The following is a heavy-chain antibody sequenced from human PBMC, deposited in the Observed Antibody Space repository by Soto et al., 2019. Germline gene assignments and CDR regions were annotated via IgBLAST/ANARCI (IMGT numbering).Heavy chain of an antibody. CDR2: IYYSGST. J-gene: IGHJ4*02. D-gene: IGHD3-10*01. V-gene: IGHV4-59*01. CDR3: ARVKWFGESGFDY. CDR1: GGSISSYY. Sequence: SETLSLTCTVSGGSISSYYWSWIRQPPGKGLEWIGYIYYSGSTNYNPSLKSRVTISIDTSKNQFSLNVSSVTAADTAVYYCARVKWFGESGFDYWGQGTLVTVSS.